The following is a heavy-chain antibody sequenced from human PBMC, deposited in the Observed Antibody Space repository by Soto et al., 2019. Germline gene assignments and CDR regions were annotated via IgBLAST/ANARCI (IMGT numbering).Heavy chain of an antibody. D-gene: IGHD2-15*01. CDR2: ISYDGSNK. J-gene: IGHJ6*02. CDR3: ARDLYCSGGSCFSYGMDV. Sequence: PGGSLRLSCAASGFIFSSYAMHWVRQAPGKGLEWVAVISYDGSNKYYADSVKGRFTISRDNSKNTLYLQMNSLRAEDTAVYYCARDLYCSGGSCFSYGMDVWGQGTTVTVSS. V-gene: IGHV3-30-3*01. CDR1: GFIFSSYA.